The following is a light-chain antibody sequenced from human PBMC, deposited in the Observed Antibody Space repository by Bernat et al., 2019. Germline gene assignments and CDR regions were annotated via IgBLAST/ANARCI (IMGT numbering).Light chain of an antibody. V-gene: IGLV2-14*03. J-gene: IGLJ1*01. CDR1: SSDIGSYNY. Sequence: QSALTQPASVSGSPGQSITISCIGTSSDIGSYNYVSWYQQHPCKAPNLLIYAVANRPSGVSNRFSASKSGNTASLTISGLQAEDESDYYCSSYTRSATYVFGTGTKVTVL. CDR3: SSYTRSATYV. CDR2: AVA.